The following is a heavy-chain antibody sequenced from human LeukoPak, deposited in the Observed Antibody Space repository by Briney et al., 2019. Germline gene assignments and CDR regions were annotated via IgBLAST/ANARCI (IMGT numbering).Heavy chain of an antibody. CDR1: GYTFTSYD. CDR3: AKYVRAAAGTGWFDP. CDR2: ISAYNGNT. Sequence: ASVKVSCKASGYTFTSYDINWVRQATGQGLEWMGWISAYNGNTNYAQKLQGRVTMTTDTSTSTAYMELRSLRSDDTAVYYCAKYVRAAAGTGWFDPWGQGTLVTVSS. V-gene: IGHV1-18*01. J-gene: IGHJ5*02. D-gene: IGHD6-13*01.